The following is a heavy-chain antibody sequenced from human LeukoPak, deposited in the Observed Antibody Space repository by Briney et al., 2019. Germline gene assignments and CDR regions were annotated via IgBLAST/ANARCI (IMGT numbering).Heavy chain of an antibody. CDR1: GFTFSSNV. Sequence: GGSLRLSCAVSGFTFSSNVMHWVRQAPGKGLEWVAAIRLDGSSTYADSVRGRFTISRDNSKNTLYLQMQTLRPEDTAVYYCAKDWSNSWYGRFDYWDQGTLVTVSS. CDR3: AKDWSNSWYGRFDY. J-gene: IGHJ4*02. D-gene: IGHD6-13*01. V-gene: IGHV3-30*02. CDR2: IRLDGSST.